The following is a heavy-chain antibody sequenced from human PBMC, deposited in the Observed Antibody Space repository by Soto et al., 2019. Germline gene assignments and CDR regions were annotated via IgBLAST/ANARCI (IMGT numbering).Heavy chain of an antibody. CDR3: ASWLKEAGIGGIYYYGMDV. CDR2: IMPSFGRA. V-gene: IGHV1-69*12. D-gene: IGHD6-19*01. Sequence: QVQLVQSGAEVKKPGSSVKVSCKASGGTFSNYAFSWVRQAPGQGLEWLGGIMPSFGRADYAQKFRGRVTITAEASTSTAHMELSSLRSEETAVYYWASWLKEAGIGGIYYYGMDVWGQGTTVTVSS. CDR1: GGTFSNYA. J-gene: IGHJ6*02.